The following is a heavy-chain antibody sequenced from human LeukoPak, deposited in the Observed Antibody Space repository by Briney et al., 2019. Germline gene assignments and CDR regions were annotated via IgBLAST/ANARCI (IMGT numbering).Heavy chain of an antibody. J-gene: IGHJ4*02. Sequence: ASVKVSCKASGYTFTGYYIHWVRQAPGQGLEWMAWINPNSGATNYAQKFQGRVSMTTDTSTSTAYMELRSLRSDDTAVYYCARRGYSYVDYWGQGTLVTVSS. CDR1: GYTFTGYY. D-gene: IGHD5-18*01. V-gene: IGHV1-2*02. CDR3: ARRGYSYVDY. CDR2: INPNSGAT.